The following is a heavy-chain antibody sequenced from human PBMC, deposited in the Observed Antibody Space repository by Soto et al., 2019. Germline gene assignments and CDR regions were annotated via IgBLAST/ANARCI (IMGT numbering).Heavy chain of an antibody. CDR3: ARDVIAPHNYFDP. CDR1: GGSIDSGDYY. J-gene: IGHJ5*02. D-gene: IGHD4-4*01. CDR2: VYYSGTT. Sequence: GRPSETLSLTGTVSGGSIDSGDYYWSWIRQPPGKGLEWIGYVYYSGTTNYNPFLKSRVTLSLDKSKNQFSLKLNPVTAADTAVYYCARDVIAPHNYFDPWGQGAVLT. V-gene: IGHV4-61*08.